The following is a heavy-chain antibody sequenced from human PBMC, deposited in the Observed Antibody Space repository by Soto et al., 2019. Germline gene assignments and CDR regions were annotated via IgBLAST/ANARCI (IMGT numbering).Heavy chain of an antibody. CDR3: ARGHYGSLPGYFDY. CDR2: VYDDGST. CDR1: GFTVRNNY. J-gene: IGHJ4*02. D-gene: IGHD3-10*01. Sequence: EVHLVESGGGLVQPGGSLRLACAASGFTVRNNYMSWARQAPGKGLDWVSVVYDDGSTYYSGSVKGRFTISRDNSKNTVSLQMNSLRAEDTAVYYCARGHYGSLPGYFDYWGQGTLVTVSS. V-gene: IGHV3-66*01.